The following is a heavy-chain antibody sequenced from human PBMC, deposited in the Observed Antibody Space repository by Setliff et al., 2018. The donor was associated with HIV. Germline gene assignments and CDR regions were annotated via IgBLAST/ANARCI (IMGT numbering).Heavy chain of an antibody. D-gene: IGHD3-10*01. J-gene: IGHJ6*02. CDR3: AKDREYGSGRTDYYYYYGMDV. V-gene: IGHV3-21*01. CDR2: ISSTGTYI. CDR1: GFTFSTHT. Sequence: GSLRLSCAASGFTFSTHTMNWIRQAPGKGLEWVSSISSTGTYIYYADSVKGRFTITRDNSKNTLYLQMNSLRAEDTAVYYCAKDREYGSGRTDYYYYYGMDVWGQGTTVTVSS.